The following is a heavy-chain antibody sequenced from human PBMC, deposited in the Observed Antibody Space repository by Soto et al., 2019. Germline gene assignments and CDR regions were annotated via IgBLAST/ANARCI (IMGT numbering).Heavy chain of an antibody. V-gene: IGHV3-30*18. CDR1: GFTFSDYG. CDR2: MSYAGTYK. J-gene: IGHJ4*02. Sequence: QVQLVESGGGVVQPGRSLRLSCAVSGFTFSDYGMHWVRQAPGKGLEWVAVMSYAGTYKYYADSVKGRFTISRDLSGNTLFLQMNSLRLEDTAVYFCAKEIYPRTVLDSSSPWCDYWGQGTLVSVSS. CDR3: AKEIYPRTVLDSSSPWCDY. D-gene: IGHD6-6*01.